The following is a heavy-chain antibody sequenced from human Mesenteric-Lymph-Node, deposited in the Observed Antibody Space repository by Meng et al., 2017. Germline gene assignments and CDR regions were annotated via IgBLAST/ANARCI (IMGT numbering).Heavy chain of an antibody. V-gene: IGHV3-23*01. CDR1: GFTFSSYA. CDR2: ISGSGGST. CDR3: ARPRASGEDAFDI. J-gene: IGHJ3*02. Sequence: GESLKISCAASGFTFSSYAMSWVRQAPGKGLEWVSAISGSGGSTYYADSVKGRFTVSRDNSKNTLYLQMNSLRAEDTAVYYCARPRASGEDAFDIWGQGTMVTGSS. D-gene: IGHD1-26*01.